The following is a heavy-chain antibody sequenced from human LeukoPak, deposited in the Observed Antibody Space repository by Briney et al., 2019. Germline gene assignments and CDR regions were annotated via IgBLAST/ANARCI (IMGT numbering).Heavy chain of an antibody. V-gene: IGHV1-2*02. CDR1: GYTFTSYG. D-gene: IGHD3-22*01. CDR3: ARAGSSSLEKYYYDSSGYSHLSS. J-gene: IGHJ4*02. CDR2: INPNSGGT. Sequence: GASVKVSCKASGYTFTSYGISWVRQAPGQGLEWIGWINPNSGGTNYAQKFQGRVTMTRDTSISTAYMELSRLRSDDTAVYYCARAGSSSLEKYYYDSSGYSHLSSWGQGTLVTVSS.